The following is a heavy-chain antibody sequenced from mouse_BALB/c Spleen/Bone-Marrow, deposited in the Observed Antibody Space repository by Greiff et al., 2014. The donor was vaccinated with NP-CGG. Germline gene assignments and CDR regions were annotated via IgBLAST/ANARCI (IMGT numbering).Heavy chain of an antibody. D-gene: IGHD2-2*01. CDR3: ARSLYGFDWYFDV. J-gene: IGHJ1*01. Sequence: VQLQQSGPELVKPGASVKMSCKASGYTFTSYVMHWVKQKPGQGLEWIGNINPYNDGTKYNEKSKGKATLTSDKFSSTAYMELGSLTSEDSAVYYCARSLYGFDWYFDVWGAGTTVTVSS. CDR1: GYTFTSYV. CDR2: INPYNDGT. V-gene: IGHV1-14*01.